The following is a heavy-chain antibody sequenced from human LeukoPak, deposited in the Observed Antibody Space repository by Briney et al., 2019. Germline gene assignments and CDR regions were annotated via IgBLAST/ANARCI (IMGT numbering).Heavy chain of an antibody. Sequence: GGSLRLSCAASGFTFSSYALSWVRQAPGKGLEWVSAISGSGGSTYYADSVKGRFTTSRDNSKNTLYLQMNSLRAEDTAVYYCARDPYYYGSGSDNWFDPWGQGTLVTVSS. CDR1: GFTFSSYA. D-gene: IGHD3-10*01. CDR2: ISGSGGST. V-gene: IGHV3-23*01. J-gene: IGHJ5*02. CDR3: ARDPYYYGSGSDNWFDP.